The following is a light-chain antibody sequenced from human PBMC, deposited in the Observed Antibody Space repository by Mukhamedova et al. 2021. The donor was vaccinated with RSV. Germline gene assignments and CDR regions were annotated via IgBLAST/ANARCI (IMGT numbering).Light chain of an antibody. CDR2: RDS. V-gene: IGLV3-9*01. CDR3: QVWDSSTVV. CDR1: NIGSKN. Sequence: GGNNIGSKNVHRYQQKPGQAPVLVIYRDSNRPSGIPERFSGANSGNTATLTISRAQAGDEADYYCQVWDSSTVVFGGGTKLTVL. J-gene: IGLJ2*01.